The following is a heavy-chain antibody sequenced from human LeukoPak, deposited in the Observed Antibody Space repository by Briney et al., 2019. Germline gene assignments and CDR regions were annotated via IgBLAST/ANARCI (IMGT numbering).Heavy chain of an antibody. J-gene: IGHJ4*02. CDR2: IYTSGST. V-gene: IGHV4-4*07. CDR3: ARSRASSSWYSDY. Sequence: KPSETLSLTCTVSGGSISSYSWSWIRQPAGMGLEWIGRIYTSGSTNYNPSLKSRVTISVDKSKNQFSLKLSSVTAADTAVYYCARSRASSSWYSDYWGQGTLVTVSS. D-gene: IGHD6-13*01. CDR1: GGSISSYS.